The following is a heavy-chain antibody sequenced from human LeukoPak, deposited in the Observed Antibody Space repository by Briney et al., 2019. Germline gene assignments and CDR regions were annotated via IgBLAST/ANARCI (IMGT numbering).Heavy chain of an antibody. V-gene: IGHV3-15*01. Sequence: GGSLRLSCAASVFTFSNAWMSWVRQAPGKGLEWVGRIKSKTDGGTTDYAAPVKGRVTISRDDSKNTLYLQMNSLKTEDTAVYYCTTEYYYDSSGYYEYFQHWGQGTLVTVSS. CDR2: IKSKTDGGTT. J-gene: IGHJ1*01. D-gene: IGHD3-22*01. CDR3: TTEYYYDSSGYYEYFQH. CDR1: VFTFSNAW.